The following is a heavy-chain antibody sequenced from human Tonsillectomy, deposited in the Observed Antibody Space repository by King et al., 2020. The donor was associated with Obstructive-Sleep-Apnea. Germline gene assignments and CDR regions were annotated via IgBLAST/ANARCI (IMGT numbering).Heavy chain of an antibody. CDR2: ITSSSNSI. CDR3: ASDPPGDRGLYH. D-gene: IGHD3-10*01. V-gene: IGHV3-48*01. CDR1: GFVFDSYD. J-gene: IGHJ5*02. Sequence: VQLVESGGGLVQPGGSLSLSCVVSGFVFDSYDMSWVRQAPGKGLEWVAHITSSSNSIYYAESVKGRFTISRDNARNSVYLQMSSLRVEDTAVYYCASDPPGDRGLYHWGQGTLVTVFS.